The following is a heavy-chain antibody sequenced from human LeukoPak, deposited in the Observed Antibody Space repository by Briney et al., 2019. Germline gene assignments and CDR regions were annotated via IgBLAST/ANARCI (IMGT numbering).Heavy chain of an antibody. Sequence: PSETLSLTCAVYGGSFSGYYWSWIRQPPGKGLEWIGEINHSGSTNYNPSLKSRVTISVDTSKNQFSLKLSSVTAAETAVYYCARGGVLRSFDWSGGPPGSLDYWGQGTLVTVSS. CDR2: INHSGST. CDR3: ARGGVLRSFDWSGGPPGSLDY. V-gene: IGHV4-34*01. CDR1: GGSFSGYY. J-gene: IGHJ4*02. D-gene: IGHD3-9*01.